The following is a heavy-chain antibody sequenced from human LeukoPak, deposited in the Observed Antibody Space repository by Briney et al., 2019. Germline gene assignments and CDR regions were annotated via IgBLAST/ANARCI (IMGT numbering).Heavy chain of an antibody. V-gene: IGHV3-23*01. CDR3: AKLWLPTQTNDY. D-gene: IGHD2-21*01. Sequence: PGGSLRLSCAASGSTFSSYAMSWVRQAPGKGLEWVSAISGSGGSTYYADSVKGRFTISRDNSKNTLYLQMNSLRAEDTAVYYCAKLWLPTQTNDYWGQGTLVTVSS. CDR2: ISGSGGST. CDR1: GSTFSSYA. J-gene: IGHJ4*02.